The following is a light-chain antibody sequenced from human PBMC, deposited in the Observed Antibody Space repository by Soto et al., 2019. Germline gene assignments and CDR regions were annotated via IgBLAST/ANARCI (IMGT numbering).Light chain of an antibody. CDR1: QSVSNH. Sequence: DRVMTQSPAILSVSPGHRATLSSRASQSVSNHLAWYQHRPDQAPRLLXYGTSTRAIGIPARFSGSGSGTDLTLTISSLQSEDCAVYYCQQRKHWPPITFGQGTRLEIK. J-gene: IGKJ5*01. CDR2: GTS. CDR3: QQRKHWPPIT. V-gene: IGKV3-15*01.